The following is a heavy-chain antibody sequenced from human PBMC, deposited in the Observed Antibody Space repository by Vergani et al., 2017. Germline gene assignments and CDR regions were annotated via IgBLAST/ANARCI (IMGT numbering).Heavy chain of an antibody. J-gene: IGHJ4*02. D-gene: IGHD6-13*01. Sequence: QVQLQESGPGLVQPSETLSLTCAVSGYSISSGYYWGWIRQPPGKGLEWIGSIYHSGSTYYNPSLKSRVTISVDTSKNKFSLKLSSVTAADTAVYYCARRRGMGAAADIGFDYWGQGTLVTVSS. CDR2: IYHSGST. CDR3: ARRRGMGAAADIGFDY. CDR1: GYSISSGYY. V-gene: IGHV4-38-2*01.